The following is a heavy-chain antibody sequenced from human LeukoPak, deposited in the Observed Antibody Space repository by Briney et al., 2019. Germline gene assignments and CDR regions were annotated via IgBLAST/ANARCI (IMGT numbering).Heavy chain of an antibody. D-gene: IGHD4-17*01. V-gene: IGHV4-59*08. CDR1: GGSISSYY. J-gene: IGHJ4*02. CDR2: IYYSGST. CDR3: ARHPTLTTLDY. Sequence: SETLSLTCTVSGGSISSYYWSWIRQPPGKGLEWIGYIYYSGSTKYKPSLKSRVTISVDTSKNQFSLKLSSVTAADTAVYYCARHPTLTTLDYWGQGTLVTVSS.